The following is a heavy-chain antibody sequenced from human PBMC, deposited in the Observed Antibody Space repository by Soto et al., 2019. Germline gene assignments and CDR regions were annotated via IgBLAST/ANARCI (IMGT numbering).Heavy chain of an antibody. D-gene: IGHD6-13*01. CDR1: GGSISSYC. J-gene: IGHJ6*02. CDR3: ARVGGSSSWYYYYGMDV. V-gene: IGHV4-4*07. CDR2: IYTSGST. Sequence: SETLSLTCTVSGGSISSYCWSWIRQPAGKGLEWIGRIYTSGSTNYNPSLKSRVTMSVDTSKNQFSLKLSSVTAADTAVYYCARVGGSSSWYYYYGMDVWGQGTTVTVSS.